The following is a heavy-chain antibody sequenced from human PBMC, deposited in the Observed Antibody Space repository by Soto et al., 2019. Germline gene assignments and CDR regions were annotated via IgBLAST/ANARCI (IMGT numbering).Heavy chain of an antibody. CDR1: GFSFSSYD. J-gene: IGHJ4*02. Sequence: QVQLVESGGGVVQPGRSLRLSCEASGFSFSSYDMHWVRQAPGKGLEWVAILSYDGTYEHYADSVKGRFTISRDNSKNTADLQMNSLRPEETAVYYCAKQYARSRAGMVISNFDYWGLGTVVTVSS. D-gene: IGHD3-3*01. V-gene: IGHV3-30*18. CDR3: AKQYARSRAGMVISNFDY. CDR2: LSYDGTYE.